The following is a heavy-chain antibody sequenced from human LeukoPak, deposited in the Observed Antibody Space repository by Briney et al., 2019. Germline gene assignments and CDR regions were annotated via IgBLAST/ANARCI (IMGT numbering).Heavy chain of an antibody. D-gene: IGHD3-9*01. J-gene: IGHJ4*02. CDR3: ARGEDFERYYLAY. CDR2: IYYTGTT. Sequence: SETLSLTCSVPGGSISIYYWTWIRQIPGKGLERIGYIYYTGTTNYNPLFESRATISVDTSKNQFSLKLTSVTAADTAVYFCARGEDFERYYLAYWGQGTLVTVSS. V-gene: IGHV4-59*01. CDR1: GGSISIYY.